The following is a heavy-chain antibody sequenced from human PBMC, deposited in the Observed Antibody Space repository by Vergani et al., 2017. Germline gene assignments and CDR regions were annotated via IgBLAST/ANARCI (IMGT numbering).Heavy chain of an antibody. J-gene: IGHJ6*03. D-gene: IGHD2-2*01. V-gene: IGHV3-74*01. Sequence: EVQLVESGGGLVQPGGSLRLSCAASGFTFSSYWMHWVRQAPGKGLVWVSRINSDGSSTSYADSVKGRFTISRDNAKNTLYMQMYSLRAENTAVYYCARDPVYCSSTSCPKHYYYYMDVWGKGTTVTVSS. CDR3: ARDPVYCSSTSCPKHYYYYMDV. CDR1: GFTFSSYW. CDR2: INSDGSST.